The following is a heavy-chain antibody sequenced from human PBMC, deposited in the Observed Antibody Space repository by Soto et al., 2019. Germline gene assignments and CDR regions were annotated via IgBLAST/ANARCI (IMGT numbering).Heavy chain of an antibody. V-gene: IGHV3-23*01. CDR1: GFTFSTYA. D-gene: IGHD6-6*01. CDR3: AKNWDTTSSSSSH. CDR2: ISGTGGST. J-gene: IGHJ4*02. Sequence: EVQLLESGGGLVQPGGSLRLSCAASGFTFSTYAMSWVRQAPGKGLEWVSAISGTGGSTYYADSMKGRFTISRDNSKNTLYLQMSSLRAEDTAVYYCAKNWDTTSSSSSHWGQGTLVTVSS.